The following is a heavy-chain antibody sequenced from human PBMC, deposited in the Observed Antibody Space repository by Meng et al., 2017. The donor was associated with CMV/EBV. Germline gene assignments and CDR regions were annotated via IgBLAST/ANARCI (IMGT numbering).Heavy chain of an antibody. D-gene: IGHD5-18*01. V-gene: IGHV1-69*10. CDR3: ARRLSTGGYSYDRGSYYYYGMDV. CDR2: IIPILGIA. Sequence: SVKVSCKASGGTFSSYAISWVRQAPGQGLDWMGGIIPILGIANYEQKFQGRVTITADKSTSTAYMELSSLRSEDTAVYYCARRLSTGGYSYDRGSYYYYGMDVWGQGTTVTVSS. J-gene: IGHJ6*02. CDR1: GGTFSSYA.